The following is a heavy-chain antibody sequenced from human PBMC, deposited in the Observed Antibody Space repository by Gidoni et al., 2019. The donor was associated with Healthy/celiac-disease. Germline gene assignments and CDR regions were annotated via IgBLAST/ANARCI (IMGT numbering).Heavy chain of an antibody. V-gene: IGHV3-7*01. Sequence: EVQLVESGGGLVQPGGSLRLSCAASGFTFSSYWMSWVRQAPGKGLEWVANIKQDGSEKYYVDYVKGRFTISRDNAKNSLYLQMNSLRAEDTAVYYCARDLYDFWSGYLNENSYWFDPWGQGTLVTVSS. CDR3: ARDLYDFWSGYLNENSYWFDP. D-gene: IGHD3-3*01. CDR2: IKQDGSEK. J-gene: IGHJ5*02. CDR1: GFTFSSYW.